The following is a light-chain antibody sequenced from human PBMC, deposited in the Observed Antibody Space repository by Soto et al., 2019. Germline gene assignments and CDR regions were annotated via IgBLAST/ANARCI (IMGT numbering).Light chain of an antibody. CDR2: DVS. Sequence: QSVLTQPASVSGSPGQSITISCTGTSSDVGGYNYVSWYQQHPGKAPKLMIYDVSNRPSGVSNRFSGSKSGNTASLTISGFQAEDEADYYCSSYKSSSTLYVFGTGTKVT. V-gene: IGLV2-14*01. J-gene: IGLJ1*01. CDR1: SSDVGGYNY. CDR3: SSYKSSSTLYV.